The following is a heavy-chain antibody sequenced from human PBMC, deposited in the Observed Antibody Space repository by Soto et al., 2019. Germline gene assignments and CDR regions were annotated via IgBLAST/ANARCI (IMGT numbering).Heavy chain of an antibody. CDR3: ARRDYYYYGMDV. CDR2: IYYSGST. Sequence: PSETLSLTCTVSGGSISSSSYYWGWIRQPPGKGLEWIGSIYYSGSTYYNPSLKSRVTIPVDTSKNQFSLKLSSVTAADTAVYYCARRDYYYYGMDVWGQGTTVTVSS. V-gene: IGHV4-39*01. J-gene: IGHJ6*02. CDR1: GGSISSSSYY.